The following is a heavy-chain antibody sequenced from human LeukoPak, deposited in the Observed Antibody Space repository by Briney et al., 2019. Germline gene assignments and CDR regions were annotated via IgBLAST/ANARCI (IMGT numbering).Heavy chain of an antibody. CDR3: ARLYYYVSGTYSRYFDY. CDR2: IYSGGTT. Sequence: ETLSLTCTVSGGSISSYYWSWIRQPPGKGLEWVSIIYSGGTTYYADSVKGRFTISRDNSKNTLYLQMNSLRAEDTAVYYCARLYYYVSGTYSRYFDYWGQGTLVTVSS. J-gene: IGHJ4*02. D-gene: IGHD3-10*01. V-gene: IGHV3-53*01. CDR1: GGSISSYY.